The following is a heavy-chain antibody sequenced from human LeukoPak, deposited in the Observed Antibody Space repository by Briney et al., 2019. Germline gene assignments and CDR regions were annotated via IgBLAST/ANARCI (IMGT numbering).Heavy chain of an antibody. V-gene: IGHV4-34*01. CDR1: GGSFSDYY. CDR2: INHSRST. CDR3: ARGRLVPPATGWFDP. D-gene: IGHD2-2*01. J-gene: IGHJ5*02. Sequence: SETLSLTCAVYGGSFSDYYWSWIRKPPGKGLNWIGEINHSRSTNYNPSLTSRVTISVDTSKNQFSLRLSSVTAADTAVYYCARGRLVPPATGWFDPWGQGTLVTVSS.